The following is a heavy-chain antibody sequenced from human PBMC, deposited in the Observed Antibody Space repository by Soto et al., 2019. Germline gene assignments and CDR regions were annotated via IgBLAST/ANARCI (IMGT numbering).Heavy chain of an antibody. CDR3: ARVYSGSYSDS. J-gene: IGHJ4*02. CDR2: INHSGST. Sequence: PSETLSLTCANYGGSFSGYYWSWLRQPPGKGLEWIGEINHSGSTNYNPSLKSRVTISVDTSKNQFSLKLSSVTAADTAVYYCARVYSGSYSDSWGRGTLVTVSS. V-gene: IGHV4-34*01. D-gene: IGHD1-26*01. CDR1: GGSFSGYY.